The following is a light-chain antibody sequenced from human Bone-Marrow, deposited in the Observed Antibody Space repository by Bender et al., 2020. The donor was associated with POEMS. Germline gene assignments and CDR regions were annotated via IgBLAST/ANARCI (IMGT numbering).Light chain of an antibody. CDR1: DSNFGGNN. Sequence: QSVLTQPPSASGTPGQSVIISCSGTDSNFGGNNVNWYQHLPGTAPRLVVYSNYQRPSGVPARFSGSKSGSTASLTISGLQAEDEADYYCSSYSTTNTLIVFGGGTRLTV. V-gene: IGLV1-44*01. CDR3: SSYSTTNTLIV. CDR2: SNY. J-gene: IGLJ3*02.